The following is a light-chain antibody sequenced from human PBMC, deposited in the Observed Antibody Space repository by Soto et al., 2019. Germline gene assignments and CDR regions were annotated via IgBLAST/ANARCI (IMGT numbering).Light chain of an antibody. CDR2: GVT. V-gene: IGLV2-14*01. Sequence: QSALTQPASVSGSPGQSITISCTGTSSDVGGYNYVSWYQQHPGKAPKLMIYGVTSRPSGISNRFSASKSGNTASLTISGLQADHEADYYCNSYTSSRTVVFGGGTKLTVL. CDR3: NSYTSSRTVV. CDR1: SSDVGGYNY. J-gene: IGLJ2*01.